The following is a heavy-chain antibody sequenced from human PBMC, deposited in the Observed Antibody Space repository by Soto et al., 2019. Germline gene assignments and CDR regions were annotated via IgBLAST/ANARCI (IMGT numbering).Heavy chain of an antibody. J-gene: IGHJ4*02. CDR2: IKFDGSIT. CDR1: GFTFSSYW. CDR3: ARGARNYYYFDY. D-gene: IGHD1-7*01. Sequence: DVQVVESGGRLVQPGGSLRLSCAASGFTFSSYWLHWVRQTPGKGLVWVSRIKFDGSITNYADSVKGRVTLSRDNAKNTVYLQMDSLRADDTAVYYCARGARNYYYFDYWGQGTLGTVSS. V-gene: IGHV3-74*01.